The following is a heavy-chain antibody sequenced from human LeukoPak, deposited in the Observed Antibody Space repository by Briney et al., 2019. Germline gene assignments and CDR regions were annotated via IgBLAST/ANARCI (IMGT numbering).Heavy chain of an antibody. V-gene: IGHV3-43D*03. D-gene: IGHD3-10*02. J-gene: IGHJ6*04. CDR2: ISWDGGST. CDR3: AELGITMIGGV. Sequence: GGSLRLSCAASGSTFDDFAMHWVRQAPGKGLEWVSLISWDGGSTYYADSVKGRFTISRDNSKNSLYLQMNSLRVEDTALYYCAELGITMIGGVWGKGTTVTISS. CDR1: GSTFDDFA.